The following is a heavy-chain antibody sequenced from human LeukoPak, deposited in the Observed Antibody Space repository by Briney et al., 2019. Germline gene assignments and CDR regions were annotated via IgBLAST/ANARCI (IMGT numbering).Heavy chain of an antibody. J-gene: IGHJ4*02. D-gene: IGHD5-24*01. CDR2: IHPSGST. CDR3: ARGRDEYKGGNY. V-gene: IGHV4-34*01. CDR1: GGSFSAYY. Sequence: PSETLSLTCTVYGGSFSAYYWSWIRQPPGKGLEWIGEIHPSGSTHYNPSLMSRVTISPDTSKNQFSLKLTSVTAADTAVYYCARGRDEYKGGNYWGQGTLVTVSS.